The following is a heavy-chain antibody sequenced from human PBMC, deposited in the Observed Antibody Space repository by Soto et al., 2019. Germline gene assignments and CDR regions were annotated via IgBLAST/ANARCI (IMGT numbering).Heavy chain of an antibody. CDR2: IIPISGST. Sequence: QVQLVQSGPVVKKPGSSVKVSCRASGGTFSIYAISWVRQAPGQGLEWMGGIIPISGSTNYAQKFQGRVTITANESTSTAYMELTSLRSEDTAVYYCARGGGDDDGRDYWGQGTLVTVSS. D-gene: IGHD3-10*01. J-gene: IGHJ4*02. CDR3: ARGGGDDDGRDY. V-gene: IGHV1-69*12. CDR1: GGTFSIYA.